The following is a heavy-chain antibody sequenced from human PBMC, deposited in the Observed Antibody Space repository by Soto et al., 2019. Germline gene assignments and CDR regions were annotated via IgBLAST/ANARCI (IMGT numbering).Heavy chain of an antibody. J-gene: IGHJ5*02. CDR3: VKNSGWFNT. CDR1: GFTFGTTD. Sequence: QLLQSGGGLVQPGGSLTRSCAASGFTFGTTDMSWVRQAPGEGLEWVSTIDGSGGITYYADSVKGRFTISRDNSRNTVYLQMNSLRGDDTALYYCVKNSGWFNTRGQGALVTVSS. CDR2: IDGSGGIT. D-gene: IGHD3-10*01. V-gene: IGHV3-23*01.